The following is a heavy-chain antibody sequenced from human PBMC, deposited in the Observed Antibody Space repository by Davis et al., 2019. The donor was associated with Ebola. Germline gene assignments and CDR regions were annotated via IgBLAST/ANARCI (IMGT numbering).Heavy chain of an antibody. D-gene: IGHD6-19*01. CDR2: ISYNGGST. V-gene: IGHV3-64D*08. CDR1: GFTFSSYA. J-gene: IGHJ3*01. CDR3: AKDTSNVWFDV. Sequence: PGGSLRLSCAASGFTFSSYAMHWVRQAPGKGLEYVSAISYNGGSTYYADSVKGRFTISRDNSKNTLHLQMNSLRVEDTAIYYCAKDTSNVWFDVWGQGTMVTVSS.